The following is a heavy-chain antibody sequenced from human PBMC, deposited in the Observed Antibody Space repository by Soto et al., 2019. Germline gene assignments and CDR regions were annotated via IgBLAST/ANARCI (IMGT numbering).Heavy chain of an antibody. CDR1: GFTFSSYE. J-gene: IGHJ4*02. V-gene: IGHV3-48*03. CDR2: LSDSGFTI. D-gene: IGHD3-22*01. Sequence: PGGSLRLSCAASGFTFSSYEMNWVRQAPGKGLEWVSYLSDSGFTIHYAESVKGRFTISRDNAKNSLYLQMNGLRAEDTAVYYCARALYENSGHYHGAFDHWGRGTLVTVSS. CDR3: ARALYENSGHYHGAFDH.